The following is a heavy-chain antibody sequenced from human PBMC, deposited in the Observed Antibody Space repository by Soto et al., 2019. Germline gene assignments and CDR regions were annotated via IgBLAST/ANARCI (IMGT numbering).Heavy chain of an antibody. CDR1: GFTFDDYA. CDR2: ISWNSGSI. CDR3: AKGLWSAVAGTVDY. V-gene: IGHV3-9*01. Sequence: GGSLRLSCAASGFTFDDYAMHWVRQAPGKGLEWVSGISWNSGSIGYADSVKGRFTISRDNAKNSLYLQMNSLRAEDTALYYCAKGLWSAVAGTVDYWGQGTLVTVSS. J-gene: IGHJ4*02. D-gene: IGHD6-19*01.